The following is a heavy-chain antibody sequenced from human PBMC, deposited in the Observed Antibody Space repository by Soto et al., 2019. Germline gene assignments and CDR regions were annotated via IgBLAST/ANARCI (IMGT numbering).Heavy chain of an antibody. CDR2: INHSGST. Sequence: SETRSLTCAVYGGSFSGYYWSWIRQPPGKGLEWIGEINHSGSTNYNPSLKSRVTISVDTSKNQFSLKLSSVTAADTAVYYCAVARQRYNWNDVLPLVFDSGGEGTRVTVST. CDR1: GGSFSGYY. V-gene: IGHV4-34*01. D-gene: IGHD1-1*01. CDR3: AVARQRYNWNDVLPLVFDS. J-gene: IGHJ4*02.